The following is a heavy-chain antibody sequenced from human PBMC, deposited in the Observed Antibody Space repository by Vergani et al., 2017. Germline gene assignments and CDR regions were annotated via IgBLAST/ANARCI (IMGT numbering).Heavy chain of an antibody. J-gene: IGHJ6*02. CDR1: GGSISSGGYY. CDR3: AREAIKRYYYDGMDV. V-gene: IGHV4-31*03. Sequence: QVQLQESGPGLVKPSQTLSLTCTVSGGSISSGGYYWSWIRQHPGKGLEWIGYIYYSGSTYYNPSLKSRVTISVDTSKNQFSLKLSSVTAADTAVYYCAREAIKRYYYDGMDVWGQGTTVTVSS. D-gene: IGHD2-2*02. CDR2: IYYSGST.